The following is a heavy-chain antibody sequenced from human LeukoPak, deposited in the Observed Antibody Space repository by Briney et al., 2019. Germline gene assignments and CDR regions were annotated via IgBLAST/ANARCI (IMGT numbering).Heavy chain of an antibody. CDR3: ARDKDGYNPYWFDP. D-gene: IGHD5-24*01. CDR1: GYTFTSYD. V-gene: IGHV1-8*01. J-gene: IGHJ5*02. Sequence: ASVKVSCKASGYTFTSYDINWVRQATGQGLEWMGWMNPNSGNTGYAQKFQGRVTMNRNTSISTAYMELSSLRSEATAVYYCARDKDGYNPYWFDPWGQGTLVTVSS. CDR2: MNPNSGNT.